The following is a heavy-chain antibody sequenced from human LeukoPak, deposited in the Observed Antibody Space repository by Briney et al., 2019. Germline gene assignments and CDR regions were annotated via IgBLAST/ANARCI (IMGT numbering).Heavy chain of an antibody. CDR3: ATLTTVVTAYYFDH. J-gene: IGHJ4*02. V-gene: IGHV4-34*01. D-gene: IGHD4-23*01. Sequence: KPSETLSLTCAVYGGSFKDYYWTWIRQPPGKGQEWIGSIYYSGSTYYNPSLKSRVTISVDTSKNQFSLKLSSVTAADTAVYYCATLTTVVTAYYFDHWGQGTLVTVSS. CDR2: IYYSGST. CDR1: GGSFKDYY.